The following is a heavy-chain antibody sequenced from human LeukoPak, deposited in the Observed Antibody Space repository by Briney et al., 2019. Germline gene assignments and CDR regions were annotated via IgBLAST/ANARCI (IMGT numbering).Heavy chain of an antibody. V-gene: IGHV3-30-3*01. CDR1: GFTFSSYA. Sequence: GGSLRLSCAASGFTFSSYAMHWVRQAPGKGLEWVAVISYDGSNKYYADSVKGRFTISRDNSKNTLYLQMNSLRAEDTAVYYCARGYDSSGYYTYYFDYWGQGTLVTVSS. CDR3: ARGYDSSGYYTYYFDY. J-gene: IGHJ4*02. D-gene: IGHD3-22*01. CDR2: ISYDGSNK.